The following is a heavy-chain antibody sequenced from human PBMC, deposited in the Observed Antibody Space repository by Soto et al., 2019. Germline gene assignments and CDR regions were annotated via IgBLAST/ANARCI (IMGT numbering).Heavy chain of an antibody. Sequence: GESLKISCAASGFTFSSYAMSWVRQAPGKGLEWVSAISGSGGSTYYADSVKGRFTISRDNSKNTLYLQMNSLRAEDTAVYYCAKDAYNPYNYWGQGTLVTVSS. D-gene: IGHD3-16*01. CDR1: GFTFSSYA. V-gene: IGHV3-23*01. J-gene: IGHJ4*02. CDR2: ISGSGGST. CDR3: AKDAYNPYNY.